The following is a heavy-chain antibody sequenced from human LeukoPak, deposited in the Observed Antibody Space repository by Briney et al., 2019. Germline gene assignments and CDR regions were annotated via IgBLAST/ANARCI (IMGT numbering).Heavy chain of an antibody. Sequence: SETLSLTCTASGFTITSYHWSWIRQPPGKGLEWIWNIYYSGSTNYNPYLKSRVTTLVNNSNNHFPLMLSYITAADAAGEYYATQTGTADAFDIWGQGTMVTVSS. CDR2: IYYSGST. J-gene: IGHJ3*02. CDR1: GFTITSYH. D-gene: IGHD1-1*01. CDR3: ATQTGTADAFDI. V-gene: IGHV4-59*01.